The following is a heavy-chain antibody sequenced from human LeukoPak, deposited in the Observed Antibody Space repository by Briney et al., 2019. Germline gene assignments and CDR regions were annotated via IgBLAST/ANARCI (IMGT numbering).Heavy chain of an antibody. CDR1: GFTFSSYA. V-gene: IGHV3-23*01. CDR2: ISGSSSST. J-gene: IGHJ4*02. D-gene: IGHD1-26*01. CDR3: AKDPPIVGASRKFDY. Sequence: GGSLRLSCAASGFTFSSYAMSWVRQAPGKGLEWVSAISGSSSSTYYADSVKSRFTISRDNSKNTLYLQMNSLRAEDTAIYYCAKDPPIVGASRKFDYWGQGTLVTVSS.